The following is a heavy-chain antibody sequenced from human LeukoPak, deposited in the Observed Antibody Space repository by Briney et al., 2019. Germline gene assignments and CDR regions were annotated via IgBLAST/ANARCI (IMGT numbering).Heavy chain of an antibody. V-gene: IGHV3-15*01. Sequence: GGSLRLSCAASGFTFSNAWMSWVRQAPGKGLEWVGRIKSKTDGGTTDYAAPVKGRFTISRDDSNYTLYLQMNSLKTEDTAVYYCTTAGHSSAQTFDYWGQGTLVTVSS. J-gene: IGHJ4*02. CDR1: GFTFSNAW. CDR2: IKSKTDGGTT. D-gene: IGHD6-25*01. CDR3: TTAGHSSAQTFDY.